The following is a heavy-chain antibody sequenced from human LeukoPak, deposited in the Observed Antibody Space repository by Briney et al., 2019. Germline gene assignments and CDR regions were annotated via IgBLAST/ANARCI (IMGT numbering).Heavy chain of an antibody. V-gene: IGHV3-7*01. CDR2: IKTDGSEK. Sequence: GGSLRLSCEGSGFTFSNYWMGWVRQAPGKGLQWVANIKTDGSEKYYVDSVKGRFTISRDNAKNSLYLQMNSLRAEDTAVYYCTTEIRSSGWHNWFDPWGQGTLVTVSS. CDR1: GFTFSNYW. D-gene: IGHD6-19*01. CDR3: TTEIRSSGWHNWFDP. J-gene: IGHJ5*02.